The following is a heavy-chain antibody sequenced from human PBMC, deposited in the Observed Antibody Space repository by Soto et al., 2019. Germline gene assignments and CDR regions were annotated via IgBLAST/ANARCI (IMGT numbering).Heavy chain of an antibody. V-gene: IGHV4-30-4*01. J-gene: IGHJ5*02. CDR1: GGSISSGDYY. CDR3: ATYYDFNWFDP. Sequence: QVQLQESGPGLVKPSQTLSLTCTVSGGSISSGDYYWSWIRQPPGKGLEWIGYIYYSGSTYYNPSIKSRVTISIATSKNQFSLKLSSVTAADTAVYYCATYYDFNWFDPWGQGTLVSVSS. CDR2: IYYSGST. D-gene: IGHD3-3*01.